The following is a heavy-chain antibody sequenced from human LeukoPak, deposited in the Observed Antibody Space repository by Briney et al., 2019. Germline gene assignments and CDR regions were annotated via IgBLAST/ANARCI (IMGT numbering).Heavy chain of an antibody. CDR2: IYPGDSDT. V-gene: IGHV5-51*01. D-gene: IGHD6-19*01. CDR1: GYSFTSYW. Sequence: GEPLKISCKGSGYSFTSYWIGWVRQMPGKGLEWMGIIYPGDSDTRYSPSFQGQVTISADKSISTAYLQWSSLKASDTAMYYCARPVFVGSSGGWFDPWGQGTLVTVSS. J-gene: IGHJ5*02. CDR3: ARPVFVGSSGGWFDP.